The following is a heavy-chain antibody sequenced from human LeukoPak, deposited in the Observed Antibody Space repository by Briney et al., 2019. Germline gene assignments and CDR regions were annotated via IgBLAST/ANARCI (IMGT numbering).Heavy chain of an antibody. Sequence: ASVKVSCKASGHTFTSYDINWVRQAPGQGLEWMGIINSGGDTTVYAQRFQDRVTLTRDTSTGTAYMELSSLRSEDTAVYYCARGDKYSYGPGDWGQGTLVTVSS. CDR1: GHTFTSYD. CDR2: INSGGDTT. CDR3: ARGDKYSYGPGD. J-gene: IGHJ4*02. D-gene: IGHD5-12*01. V-gene: IGHV1-46*01.